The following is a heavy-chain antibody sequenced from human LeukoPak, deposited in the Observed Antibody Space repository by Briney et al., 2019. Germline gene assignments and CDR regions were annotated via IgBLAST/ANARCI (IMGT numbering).Heavy chain of an antibody. V-gene: IGHV4-39*07. CDR3: ARVPRFSSDWIEYRIFDY. Sequence: PSETLSLTCPVSGGSISSSSYYWDWNRQPPGKGLEWIGTIYYSGSTYYNPSLKSRVTISVDTSKNQFSLKLSTVTAADTAVYYCARVPRFSSDWIEYRIFDYWGQGTLVTVSS. CDR1: GGSISSSSYY. D-gene: IGHD6-19*01. J-gene: IGHJ4*02. CDR2: IYYSGST.